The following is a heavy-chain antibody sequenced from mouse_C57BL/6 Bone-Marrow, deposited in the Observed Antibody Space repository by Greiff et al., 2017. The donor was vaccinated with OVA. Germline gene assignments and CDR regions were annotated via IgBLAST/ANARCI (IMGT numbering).Heavy chain of an antibody. CDR1: GYTFTDYN. J-gene: IGHJ2*01. D-gene: IGHD1-1*01. V-gene: IGHV1-18*01. CDR2: INPNNGGT. Sequence: EVKLQESGPELVKPGASVKIPCKASGYTFTDYNMDWVKQSHGKSLEWIGDINPNNGGTIYNQKFKGKATLTVDTSSSTAYMELRSLTSEDTAVYYCAREGLLLIYFDYWGQGTTLTVSS. CDR3: AREGLLLIYFDY.